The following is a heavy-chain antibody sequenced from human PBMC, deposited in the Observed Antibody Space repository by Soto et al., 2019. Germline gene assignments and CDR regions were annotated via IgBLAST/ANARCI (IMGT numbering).Heavy chain of an antibody. Sequence: EVQLVESGGGLVQPGGSLRLSCAASGFTFSSYSMNWVRQAPGKGLEWVSYISSSSSTIYYADSVKGRFTISRDNAKNSLYLQMSSLRAEDTAVYYCARDPIFFGGSYPYYLDYWGQGTLVTVSS. D-gene: IGHD1-26*01. CDR1: GFTFSSYS. CDR2: ISSSSSTI. V-gene: IGHV3-48*01. J-gene: IGHJ4*02. CDR3: ARDPIFFGGSYPYYLDY.